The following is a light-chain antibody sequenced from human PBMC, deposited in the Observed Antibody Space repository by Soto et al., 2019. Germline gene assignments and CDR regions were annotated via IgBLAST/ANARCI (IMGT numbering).Light chain of an antibody. V-gene: IGLV7-43*01. CDR1: TGPVTSGFY. J-gene: IGLJ1*01. CDR3: LLYYGGSYV. Sequence: QTVVTQEPSLTVSPGGTVTLTCASSTGPVTSGFYPHWVQQKPGQAPRTLTYSTTNKHSWTPARFSGSLLGGKAALTLSGVQPEDEADYSCLLYYGGSYVFGAGTKLTVL. CDR2: STT.